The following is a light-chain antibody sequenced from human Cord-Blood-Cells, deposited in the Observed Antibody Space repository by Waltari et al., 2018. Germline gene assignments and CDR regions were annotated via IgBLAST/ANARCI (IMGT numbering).Light chain of an antibody. CDR1: QSISSY. J-gene: IGKJ2*03. V-gene: IGKV1-39*01. CDR2: AAS. CDR3: QQSYSTPPDS. Sequence: DIQMTQSPSSLSASVGDRVTITCRASQSISSYLNWYQQKPGKAPKLLIYAASSLQSGVQARCSGSGSGTDFTLTISSLQPEDFATYYCQQSYSTPPDSFGQGTKLEIK.